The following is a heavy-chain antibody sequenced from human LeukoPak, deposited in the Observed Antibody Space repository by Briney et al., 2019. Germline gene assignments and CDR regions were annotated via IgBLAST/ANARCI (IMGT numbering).Heavy chain of an antibody. Sequence: SETLSLTCTLSGGSISSSFYYWGRIPQPPGKGLEWIGSIYHSGSTYYNPSPKSRVTISVDTSRNQFSLNLSSVTAADTAVYYCARHYGRWGQGTLVAVSS. CDR1: GGSISSSFYY. D-gene: IGHD4-17*01. V-gene: IGHV4-39*01. J-gene: IGHJ4*02. CDR3: ARHYGR. CDR2: IYHSGST.